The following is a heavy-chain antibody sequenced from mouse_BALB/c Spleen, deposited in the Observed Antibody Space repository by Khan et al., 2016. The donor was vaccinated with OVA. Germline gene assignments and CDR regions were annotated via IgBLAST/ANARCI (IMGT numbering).Heavy chain of an antibody. Sequence: DVMLVESGGGLVQPGGSRKLSCAASGFTFSTYGMHWVRQAPEKGLEWVAYIGGDSSTIYYADTVKGRFTISRDNPKNTLFLQMTSLMSEDTARYYCATSYFYGYYFDYWGPGTTLTVSS. V-gene: IGHV5-17*02. CDR1: GFTFSTYG. J-gene: IGHJ2*01. CDR3: ATSYFYGYYFDY. D-gene: IGHD1-1*01. CDR2: IGGDSSTI.